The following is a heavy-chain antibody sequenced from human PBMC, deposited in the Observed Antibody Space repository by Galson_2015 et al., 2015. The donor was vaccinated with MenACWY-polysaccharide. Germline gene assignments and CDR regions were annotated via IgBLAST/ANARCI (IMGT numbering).Heavy chain of an antibody. CDR1: GYTFTSYW. V-gene: IGHV5-51*03. Sequence: QSGAEVKKPGESLRISCKGSGYTFTSYWIGWVRQMPGKGLEWMGIIYPSDSDTRYSPSFEGQVTISADKSISTAYLRWSSLKASNTAMFYCARRYAGFVYWGQGTLVTVSS. CDR2: IYPSDSDT. D-gene: IGHD1-1*01. J-gene: IGHJ4*02. CDR3: ARRYAGFVY.